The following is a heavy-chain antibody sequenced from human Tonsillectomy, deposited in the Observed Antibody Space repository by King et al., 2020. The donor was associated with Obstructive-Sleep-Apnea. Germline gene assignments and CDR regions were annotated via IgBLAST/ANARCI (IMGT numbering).Heavy chain of an antibody. CDR3: ARGGGATYSEFDY. J-gene: IGHJ4*02. CDR2: INPNSGGT. V-gene: IGHV1-2*02. Sequence: VQLVESGAEVKKPGASLKVSCKASGYTFIGYYIHWVRQAPGQGLEWMGWINPNSGGTNYAQKFQGRVTLTRDTSISTAYMELSSLRSDDTAVYYCARGGGATYSEFDYWGQGTLVIVSS. CDR1: GYTFIGYY. D-gene: IGHD2-21*01.